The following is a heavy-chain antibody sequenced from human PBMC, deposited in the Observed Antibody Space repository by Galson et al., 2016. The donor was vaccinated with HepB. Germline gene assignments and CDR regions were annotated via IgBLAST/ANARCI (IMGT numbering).Heavy chain of an antibody. V-gene: IGHV3-23*01. D-gene: IGHD1-26*01. Sequence: SLRLSCAASGFTFRSYWMHWVRQAPGKGLVWVSSITATGGSTYIADSVKGRFTISRDNSKNTLYLEMNSLRAEDTAVYYCVKGWNRGSYQGDPWGQGTLVTVSS. CDR3: VKGWNRGSYQGDP. CDR2: ITATGGST. J-gene: IGHJ5*02. CDR1: GFTFRSYW.